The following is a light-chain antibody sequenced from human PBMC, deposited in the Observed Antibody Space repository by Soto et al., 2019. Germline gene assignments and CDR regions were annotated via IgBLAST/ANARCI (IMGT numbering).Light chain of an antibody. CDR2: DVS. Sequence: QSALTQPASVSGSPGQSITISCTGPSSDIGDYDYVSWHQQHPGKAPKLMIYDVSNRPSGVSNRFSGSKSGNTASLTISGLQAEDEADYYCSSSTTRGLYGFGAGTKVTVL. CDR3: SSSTTRGLYG. CDR1: SSDIGDYDY. V-gene: IGLV2-14*03. J-gene: IGLJ1*01.